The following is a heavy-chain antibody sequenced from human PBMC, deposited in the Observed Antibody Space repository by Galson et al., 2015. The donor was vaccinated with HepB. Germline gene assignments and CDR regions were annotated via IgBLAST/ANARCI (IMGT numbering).Heavy chain of an antibody. J-gene: IGHJ4*02. CDR1: GFTFSNAW. Sequence: SLRLSCAASGFTFSNAWMNWVRQAPGKGLEWVGRIKSKTDGGTTDYAAPVKGRFTISRDDSKNTLYLQMNSVKTEDTAVYYCTTEVLLWFGSCYFDYWGQGTLVTVSS. CDR2: IKSKTDGGTT. CDR3: TTEVLLWFGSCYFDY. V-gene: IGHV3-15*07. D-gene: IGHD3-10*01.